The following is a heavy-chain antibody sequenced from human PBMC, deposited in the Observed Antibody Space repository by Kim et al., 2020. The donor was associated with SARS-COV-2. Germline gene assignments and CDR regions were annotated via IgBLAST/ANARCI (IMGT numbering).Heavy chain of an antibody. CDR1: GGSFSGYY. V-gene: IGHV4-34*01. J-gene: IGHJ3*02. CDR3: AVDTGKSYYDILTGYWVGAFAAFDI. CDR2: INHSGST. Sequence: SETLSLTCAVYGGSFSGYYWSWIRQPPGKGLEWIGEINHSGSTNYNPSLKSRVTISVDTSKNQFSLKLSSVTAADTAVYYCAVDTGKSYYDILTGYWVGAFAAFDIWGQGTMVTVSS. D-gene: IGHD3-9*01.